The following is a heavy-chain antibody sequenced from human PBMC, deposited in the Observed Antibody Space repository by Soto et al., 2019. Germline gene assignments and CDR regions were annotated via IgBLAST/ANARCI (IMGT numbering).Heavy chain of an antibody. Sequence: QVQLQQWGAGLLKPSETLSLTCAVYGGSFSGYYWSWIRQPPGKGLEWIGEINHSGSTNYNPSLKSRVTISVDTSKNQFSLKLSSVTAADTAVYYCARGPGYCSSTSCHFDYWGQGTLVTVSS. CDR2: INHSGST. CDR1: GGSFSGYY. CDR3: ARGPGYCSSTSCHFDY. V-gene: IGHV4-34*01. J-gene: IGHJ4*02. D-gene: IGHD2-2*03.